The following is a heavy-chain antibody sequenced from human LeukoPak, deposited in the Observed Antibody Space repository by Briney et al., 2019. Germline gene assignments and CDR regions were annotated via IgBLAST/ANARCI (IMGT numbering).Heavy chain of an antibody. Sequence: PSETLSLTCTVSGGSISSSSYYWGWIRQPPGKGLEWIGSIYYSGSTYYNPSLKSRVTISVDTSKNQFSLKLSSVTAADTAVYYCARHTPPHGIVVVPAAILWFDPWGQGTLVTVSS. J-gene: IGHJ5*02. CDR2: IYYSGST. CDR1: GGSISSSSYY. V-gene: IGHV4-39*01. D-gene: IGHD2-2*02. CDR3: ARHTPPHGIVVVPAAILWFDP.